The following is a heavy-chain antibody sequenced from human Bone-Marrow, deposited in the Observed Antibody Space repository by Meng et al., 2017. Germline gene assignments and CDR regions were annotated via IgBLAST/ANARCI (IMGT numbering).Heavy chain of an antibody. V-gene: IGHV3-7*01. D-gene: IGHD6-19*01. CDR3: ARVHGDSSAGSEGDYFDY. J-gene: IGHJ4*02. CDR1: GFTFSSYW. CDR2: IKQDGSEK. Sequence: LKISCAASGFTFSSYWMSWVRQAPGKGLEWVANIKQDGSEKYYVDSVKSRFTISRDNAKNSLYLQMNSLRAEDTAVYYCARVHGDSSAGSEGDYFDYWGQGTLVTVSS.